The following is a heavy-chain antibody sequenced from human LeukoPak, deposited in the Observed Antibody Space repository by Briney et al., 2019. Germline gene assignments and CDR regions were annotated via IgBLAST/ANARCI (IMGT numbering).Heavy chain of an antibody. CDR3: AKARSIKWELPD. Sequence: PGGSLRLSCAASGFTFNNYWMSWVRQAPGKGLEWVAVISYDGSNKYYADSVKGRFTISRDNSKNTLYLQMNSLRAEDTAVYYCAKARSIKWELPDWGQGTLVTVSS. CDR2: ISYDGSNK. J-gene: IGHJ4*02. CDR1: GFTFNNYW. V-gene: IGHV3-30*18. D-gene: IGHD1-26*01.